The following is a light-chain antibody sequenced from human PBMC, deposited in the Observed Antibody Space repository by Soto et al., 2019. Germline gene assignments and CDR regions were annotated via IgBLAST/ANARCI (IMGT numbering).Light chain of an antibody. V-gene: IGLV3-9*01. J-gene: IGLJ3*02. Sequence: SYELTQPLSVSVALGQTARITCGGNNIGSKNVHWYQQKPGQAPVLVIYRDSYRPSGIPERFSGSNSGNTATLTISRARAGDEADYYCQVWDSSTAVFGGGTKLTVL. CDR1: NIGSKN. CDR2: RDS. CDR3: QVWDSSTAV.